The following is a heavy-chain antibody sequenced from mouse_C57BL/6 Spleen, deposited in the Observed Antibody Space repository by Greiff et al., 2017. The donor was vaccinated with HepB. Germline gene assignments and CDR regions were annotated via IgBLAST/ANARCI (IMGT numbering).Heavy chain of an antibody. CDR1: GYAFSSSW. J-gene: IGHJ4*01. D-gene: IGHD1-2*01. CDR2: IYPGDGDT. V-gene: IGHV1-82*01. CDR3: ARSFPMDY. Sequence: VQRVESGPELVKPGASVKISCKASGYAFSSSWMNWVKQRPGKGLEWIGRIYPGDGDTNYNGKFKGKATLTADKSSSTAYMQLSSLTSEDSAVYFCARSFPMDYWGQGTSVTVSS.